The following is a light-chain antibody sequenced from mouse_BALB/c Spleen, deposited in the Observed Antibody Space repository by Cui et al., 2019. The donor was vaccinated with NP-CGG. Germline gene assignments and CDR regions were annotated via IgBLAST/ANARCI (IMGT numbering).Light chain of an antibody. CDR2: GTN. CDR1: TGAVTTSNY. V-gene: IGLV1*01. Sequence: QAVVTQESALTTSPGETVTLTCRSSTGAVTTSNYANWVQEKPDRLFTGLIVGTNNRAPGVPARFSGSLIGDKAALTITGAQTEDEAIYFCALWYSNHWVFGGGTKLTVL. J-gene: IGLJ1*01. CDR3: ALWYSNHWV.